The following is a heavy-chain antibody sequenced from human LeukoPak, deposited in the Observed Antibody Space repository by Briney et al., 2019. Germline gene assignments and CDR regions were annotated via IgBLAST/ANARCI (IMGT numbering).Heavy chain of an antibody. Sequence: GGSLRLSCAASGFTFSSYAMSWVRQAPGKGLEWVSAISGSGGSTYYADSVKGRFTIFRDNSKNTLYLQMNSLRAEDTAVYYCAKDGDFFPLYYFDYWGQGTLVTVSS. D-gene: IGHD2/OR15-2a*01. J-gene: IGHJ4*02. V-gene: IGHV3-23*01. CDR2: ISGSGGST. CDR1: GFTFSSYA. CDR3: AKDGDFFPLYYFDY.